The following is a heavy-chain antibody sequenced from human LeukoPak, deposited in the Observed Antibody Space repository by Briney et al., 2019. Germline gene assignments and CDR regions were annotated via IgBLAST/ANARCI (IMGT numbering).Heavy chain of an antibody. CDR1: GFTFSNAW. V-gene: IGHV3-15*01. CDR3: TIDSNSGWSGY. Sequence: GGSLRLSCAASGFTFSNAWMSWVRQAPGKGLEWVGRIKTRLEGGTTDYAAPVKGRFTISRDDSKNTLYLQMNSLKTEETAEYNCTIDSNSGWSGYWGQGTLVTSPQ. D-gene: IGHD6-19*01. CDR2: IKTRLEGGTT. J-gene: IGHJ4*02.